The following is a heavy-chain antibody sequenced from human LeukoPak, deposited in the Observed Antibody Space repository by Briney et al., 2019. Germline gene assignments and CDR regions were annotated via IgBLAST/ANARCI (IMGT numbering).Heavy chain of an antibody. V-gene: IGHV4-30-2*01. CDR2: IYRTGHT. CDR3: ARGFFVRENPGSWFDP. Sequence: SQTLSLTCAVSGGSISTGDYSWNWIRQPPGKGLEWIGYIYRTGHTFYNPSLKSRVTMSVDRSKNQFSLRPASVTAADTAVYYCARGFFVRENPGSWFDPWGQGTLVTVSP. CDR1: GGSISTGDYS. D-gene: IGHD3-10*02. J-gene: IGHJ5*02.